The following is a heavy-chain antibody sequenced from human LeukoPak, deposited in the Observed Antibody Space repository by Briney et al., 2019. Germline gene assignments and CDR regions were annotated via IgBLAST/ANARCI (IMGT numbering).Heavy chain of an antibody. CDR1: GYTFTGYY. CDR2: INPNSGGT. J-gene: IGHJ4*02. CDR3: AGGYYDSSGYYSDY. Sequence: VASVKVSCKASGYTFTGYYMHWVRQAPGQGLEWMGWINPNSGGTNYAQKFQGRVTMTRDTSISTAYMELSRLRSDDTAVYYCAGGYYDSSGYYSDYWGQGTLVTVSS. V-gene: IGHV1-2*02. D-gene: IGHD3-22*01.